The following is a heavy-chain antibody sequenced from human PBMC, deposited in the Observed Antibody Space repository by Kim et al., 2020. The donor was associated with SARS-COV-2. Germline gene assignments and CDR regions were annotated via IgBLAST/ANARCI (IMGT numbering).Heavy chain of an antibody. V-gene: IGHV3-21*01. Sequence: ADSVKGRFTISRDNAKNSLYLQMNSLRAEDTAVYDCATATVTTSGLAFDIWGQGTMVTVSS. CDR3: ATATVTTSGLAFDI. J-gene: IGHJ3*02. D-gene: IGHD4-17*01.